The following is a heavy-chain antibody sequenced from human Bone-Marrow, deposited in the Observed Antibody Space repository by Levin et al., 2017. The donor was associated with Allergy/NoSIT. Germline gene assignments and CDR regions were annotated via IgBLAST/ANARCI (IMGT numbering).Heavy chain of an antibody. Sequence: SQTLSLTCTVSGGSISSYYWSWIRQPPGKGLEWIGYIYYSGSTNYNPSLKSRVTISVDTSKNQFSLKLSSVTAADTAVYYCARVGAVTMKPDYWGQGTLVTVSS. CDR2: IYYSGST. CDR3: ARVGAVTMKPDY. J-gene: IGHJ4*02. D-gene: IGHD4-17*01. V-gene: IGHV4-59*01. CDR1: GGSISSYY.